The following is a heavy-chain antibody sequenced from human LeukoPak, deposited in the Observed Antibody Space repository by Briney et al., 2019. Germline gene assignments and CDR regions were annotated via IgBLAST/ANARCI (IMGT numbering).Heavy chain of an antibody. CDR3: ARDRCSSTSCYARSDYYYGMDV. Sequence: ASVKVSCKASGYTFTRYYMHWVRQAPGQGLEGMGWINPNSGGTNYAQKLQGRVTLTRDTSISTAYMELSRLRSDDTAVYYCARDRCSSTSCYARSDYYYGMDVWGQGTTVTVSS. CDR2: INPNSGGT. CDR1: GYTFTRYY. J-gene: IGHJ6*02. V-gene: IGHV1-2*02. D-gene: IGHD2-2*01.